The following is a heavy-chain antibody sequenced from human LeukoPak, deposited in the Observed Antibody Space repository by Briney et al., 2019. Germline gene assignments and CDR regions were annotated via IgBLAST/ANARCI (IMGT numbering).Heavy chain of an antibody. CDR1: GYTFTSYD. V-gene: IGHV1-8*01. CDR3: ARNGGAAAGIEWIYYYYYYGMDV. J-gene: IGHJ6*02. CDR2: MNPKSGST. D-gene: IGHD6-13*01. Sequence: ASVTVSCKASGYTFTSYDINWVRQATGQGREWMGGMNPKSGSTGYAQKFQGRVTMTRNTSISTAYMELSSLRSEDTAVYYCARNGGAAAGIEWIYYYYYYGMDVWGQGTTVTVSS.